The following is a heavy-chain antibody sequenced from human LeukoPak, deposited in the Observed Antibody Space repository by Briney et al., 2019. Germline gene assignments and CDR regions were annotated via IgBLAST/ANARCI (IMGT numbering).Heavy chain of an antibody. CDR3: ATLGYCTNGVFYIGDY. CDR2: ISAYNGNT. J-gene: IGHJ4*02. Sequence: ASVKVSCKASGYTFTSYGISWVRQAPGQGLEWMGWISAYNGNTNYAQKLQGRVTMTTDTSTSTAYMELRSLRSDDTAVYYCATLGYCTNGVFYIGDYWGQGTLVTVSS. V-gene: IGHV1-18*01. D-gene: IGHD2-8*01. CDR1: GYTFTSYG.